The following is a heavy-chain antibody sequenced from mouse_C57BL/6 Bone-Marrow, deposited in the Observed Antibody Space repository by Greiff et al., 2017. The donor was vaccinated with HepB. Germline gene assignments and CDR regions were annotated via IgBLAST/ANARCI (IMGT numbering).Heavy chain of an antibody. CDR2: ISDGGSYT. J-gene: IGHJ3*01. CDR1: GFTFSSYA. Sequence: EVNVVESGGGLVKPGGSLKLSCAASGFTFSSYAMSWVRQTPEKRLEWVATISDGGSYTYYPDNVKGRFTISRDNAKNNLYLQMSHLKSEDTAMYYCARDRLGRFAYWGQGTLVTVSA. CDR3: ARDRLGRFAY. V-gene: IGHV5-4*01. D-gene: IGHD4-1*01.